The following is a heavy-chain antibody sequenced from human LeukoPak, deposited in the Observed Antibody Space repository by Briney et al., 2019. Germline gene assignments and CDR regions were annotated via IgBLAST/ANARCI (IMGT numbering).Heavy chain of an antibody. CDR1: GYTFTGYY. CDR3: ARALALGGAMVTIYWFDP. J-gene: IGHJ5*02. Sequence: ASVKVSCKASGYTFTGYYMHWVRQAPGQGLEWMGWINPNSGGTNYAQKFQGRVTMTRDTSISTAYMELSRLRSDDTAVYYCARALALGGAMVTIYWFDPWGQGTLVTVSS. CDR2: INPNSGGT. V-gene: IGHV1-2*02. D-gene: IGHD5-18*01.